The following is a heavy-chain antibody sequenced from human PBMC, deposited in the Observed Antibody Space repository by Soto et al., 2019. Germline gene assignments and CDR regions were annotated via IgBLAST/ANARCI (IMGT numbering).Heavy chain of an antibody. Sequence: ASVKVSCKDSGGTFSSYAISWVRQAPGQGLEWMGGIIPIFGTANYAQKFQGRVTITADESTSTAYMELSSLRSEDTAVYYCARDPRLAGLYDYWGQGTLVTVSS. V-gene: IGHV1-69*13. D-gene: IGHD2-8*01. CDR2: IIPIFGTA. J-gene: IGHJ4*01. CDR1: GGTFSSYA. CDR3: ARDPRLAGLYDY.